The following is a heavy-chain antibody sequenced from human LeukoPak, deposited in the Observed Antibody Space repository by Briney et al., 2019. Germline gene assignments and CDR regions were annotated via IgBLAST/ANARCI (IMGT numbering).Heavy chain of an antibody. CDR2: ITGYGAT. J-gene: IGHJ5*02. CDR3: AKGAAAGKVDWFDP. CDR1: GFTFSNFA. Sequence: GGSLRLSCAASGFTFSNFAVMWVRQAPGTGLQWVSTITGYGATFYADSVRGRFTIFRDTSMNTLFLQMNSLGAEDTAVYYCAKGAAAGKVDWFDPWGQGTLVTVSS. D-gene: IGHD6-13*01. V-gene: IGHV3-23*01.